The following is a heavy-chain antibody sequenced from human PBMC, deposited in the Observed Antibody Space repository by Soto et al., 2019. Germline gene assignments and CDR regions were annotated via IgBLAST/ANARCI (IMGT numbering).Heavy chain of an antibody. CDR1: GFTFSDYY. CDR3: VRARATDSRPDY. D-gene: IGHD3-22*01. CDR2: ISSSSSYT. J-gene: IGHJ4*02. Sequence: PGGSLRLSCAASGFTFSDYYMSWIRQAPGKGLEWVAYISSSSSYTNCAYSVRGRFTISRDNAKNSLYLQMDSLRVEYTATYYCVRARATDSRPDYWGQGTLVTVS. V-gene: IGHV3-11*06.